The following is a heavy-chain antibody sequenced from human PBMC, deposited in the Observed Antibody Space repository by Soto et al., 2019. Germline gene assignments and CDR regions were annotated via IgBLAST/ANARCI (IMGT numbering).Heavy chain of an antibody. D-gene: IGHD2-15*01. V-gene: IGHV3-21*01. CDR2: ISSSSSYI. J-gene: IGHJ6*02. Sequence: EVQLVESGGGLVKPGGSLRLSCAASGFTFSSYSMNWVRQAPGKGLEWVSSISSSSSYIYYADSVKGRFTISRDNAKNSLYLQMNSLRAEDTAVYYCAREGGGGSCYPSCYYYGMDVWGQGTTVTVSS. CDR1: GFTFSSYS. CDR3: AREGGGGSCYPSCYYYGMDV.